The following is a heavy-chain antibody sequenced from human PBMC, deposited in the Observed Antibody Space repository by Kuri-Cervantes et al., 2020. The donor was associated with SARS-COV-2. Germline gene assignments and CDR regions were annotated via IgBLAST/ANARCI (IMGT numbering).Heavy chain of an antibody. J-gene: IGHJ4*02. Sequence: GESLKISCAASGFTFSSYGMHWVRQAPGKGLEWVAVIWYDGSNKYYADSVKGRFTISRDNSKNTLYLQMNSPRAEDTAVYYCARDTVRGVIRYYFDYWGQGTLVTVSS. CDR1: GFTFSSYG. D-gene: IGHD3-16*02. CDR3: ARDTVRGVIRYYFDY. CDR2: IWYDGSNK. V-gene: IGHV3-33*08.